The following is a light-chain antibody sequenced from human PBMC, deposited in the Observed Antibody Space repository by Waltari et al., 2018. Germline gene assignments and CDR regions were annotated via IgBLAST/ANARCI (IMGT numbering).Light chain of an antibody. Sequence: EIVLTQSPGTLSLSPGERATLSCRASQSVSRALAWYQQKPGQAPRLLIYGASNRATGIPDRFSGSGSGTDFSLTISRLDPEDVAVYYCQHYERLPATFGQGTKVEI. CDR3: QHYERLPAT. CDR1: QSVSRA. CDR2: GAS. V-gene: IGKV3-20*01. J-gene: IGKJ1*01.